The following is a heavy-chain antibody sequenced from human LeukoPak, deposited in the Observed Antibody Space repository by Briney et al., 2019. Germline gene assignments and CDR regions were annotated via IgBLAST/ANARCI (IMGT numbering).Heavy chain of an antibody. D-gene: IGHD4-11*01. CDR1: GGSFSGYY. CDR3: ARVSNYGDYYYGMDV. CDR2: INHTGSP. Sequence: SETLSLTCAVYGGSFSGYYWSWIRQPPRKGLEWIGEINHTGSPNYNSSLKSPVTISMDTSKNQFSLKLSSVTAADTAVYYCARVSNYGDYYYGMDVWGHGTTVTVS. V-gene: IGHV4-34*01. J-gene: IGHJ6*02.